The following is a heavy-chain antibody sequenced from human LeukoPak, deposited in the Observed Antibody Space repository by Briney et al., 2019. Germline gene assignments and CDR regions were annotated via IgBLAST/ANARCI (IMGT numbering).Heavy chain of an antibody. V-gene: IGHV3-23*01. Sequence: GGSLRLSCAASGFTFSSYAMSWVRQAPGKGLEWVSAISGSGGSTYYADSVKGRFTISRDNSKNTLFLQMNSLRLEDTAVHYCAKDGPRRDGYNDKWGQGTLVTVSS. CDR2: ISGSGGST. CDR3: AKDGPRRDGYNDK. CDR1: GFTFSSYA. D-gene: IGHD5-24*01. J-gene: IGHJ4*02.